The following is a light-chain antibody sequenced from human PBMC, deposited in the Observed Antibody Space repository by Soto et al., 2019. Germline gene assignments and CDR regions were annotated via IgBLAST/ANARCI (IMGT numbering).Light chain of an antibody. CDR3: NSYTSSRSYV. Sequence: QSVLTQPASGSGSPGQSITISCTGTASDVGGYNSVSWYQQFPGKAPKLMIYEVNNRPSGVSNRFSASKSGNTASLTISGLQAEDDADYYCNSYTSSRSYVFGTGTKLTVL. J-gene: IGLJ1*01. CDR2: EVN. V-gene: IGLV2-14*01. CDR1: ASDVGGYNS.